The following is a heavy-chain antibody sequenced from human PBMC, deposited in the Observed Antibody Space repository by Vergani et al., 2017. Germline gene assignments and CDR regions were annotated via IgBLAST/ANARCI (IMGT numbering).Heavy chain of an antibody. V-gene: IGHV3-9*01. CDR2: ISWNSGSI. CDR1: GFTFDDYA. CDR3: ARSGRDGYKRAFDI. Sequence: EVQLVESGGGLVQPGRSLRLSCAASGFTFDDYAMHWVRQAPGKGLEWVSGISWNSGSIGYADSVKGRFTISRDNAKNSLYLQMNSLRAEDTAVYYCARSGRDGYKRAFDIWGQGTMVTVSS. D-gene: IGHD5-24*01. J-gene: IGHJ3*02.